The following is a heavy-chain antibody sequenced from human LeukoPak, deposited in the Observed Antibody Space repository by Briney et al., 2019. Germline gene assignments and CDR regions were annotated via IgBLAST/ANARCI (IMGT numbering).Heavy chain of an antibody. J-gene: IGHJ4*02. CDR1: GGSISSGSYY. Sequence: SETLSLTCTVSGGSISSGSYYWSWIRQPAGKGLEWIGRIYTSGSTNYNPSLKSRVTISVDTSKNQFSLKLGSVTAADTAVYYSAREGRLGDFDYWGQGTLVTVSS. V-gene: IGHV4-61*02. CDR3: AREGRLGDFDY. CDR2: IYTSGST. D-gene: IGHD3-16*01.